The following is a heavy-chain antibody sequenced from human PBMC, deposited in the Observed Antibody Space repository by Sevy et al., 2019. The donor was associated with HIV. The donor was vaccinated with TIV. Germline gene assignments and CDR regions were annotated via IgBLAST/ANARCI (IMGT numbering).Heavy chain of an antibody. Sequence: GGSLRLSCVASGLTVGSLSINWVRQAPGKGLEWVSVIYSAGTTFYSDSVKGRFTISRDNSNNTLDLQMNSLRAEDTAIYYCARIKGASSSYAMDVWGQWTTVTVSS. J-gene: IGHJ6*02. CDR3: ARIKGASSSYAMDV. D-gene: IGHD2-2*01. CDR2: IYSAGTT. V-gene: IGHV3-53*01. CDR1: GLTVGSLS.